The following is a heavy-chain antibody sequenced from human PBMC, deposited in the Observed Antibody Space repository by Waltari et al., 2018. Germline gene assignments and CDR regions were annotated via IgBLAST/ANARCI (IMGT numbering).Heavy chain of an antibody. D-gene: IGHD2-15*01. V-gene: IGHV1-18*04. CDR3: ARGGVDYCSGGSCPSNWLDP. CDR1: GYTFSKYH. J-gene: IGHJ5*02. Sequence: QVQLVQSGIEVKNPGASVKVSCKTYGYTFSKYHVTWVLQAPVPGLEWMGAVGGYNGGQNYAQTCQGGITLTQDTSTPTGYMGLRNRGSEDGAVYCGARGGVDYCSGGSCPSNWLDPWGQGTLVTVSS. CDR2: VGGYNGGQ.